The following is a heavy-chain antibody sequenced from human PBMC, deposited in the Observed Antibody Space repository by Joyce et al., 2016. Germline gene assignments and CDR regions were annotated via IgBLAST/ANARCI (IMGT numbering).Heavy chain of an antibody. CDR2: IDPRDSYT. Sequence: EVQLVQSGAAVKKPGESLRISCKGSGYSFTSHWISWVRQMPAKGLEWRGRIDPRDSYTDYSPSFEGHVTISVDKTISAAYLQWSSLRASDTAIYYCARHVTDWFDPWGQGTLVTVSS. CDR3: ARHVTDWFDP. J-gene: IGHJ5*02. V-gene: IGHV5-10-1*03. CDR1: GYSFTSHW. D-gene: IGHD3-10*02.